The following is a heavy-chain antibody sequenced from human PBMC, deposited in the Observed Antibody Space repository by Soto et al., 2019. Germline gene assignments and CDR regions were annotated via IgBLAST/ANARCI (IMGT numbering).Heavy chain of an antibody. Sequence: EVQLLESGGGLVQPGGSLRLSCAASGFTFSSYAMSWVRQAPGKGLEWVSAISGSGGSTYYADSVKGRFTISRDNAKNSLYLQMNSLRAEDTAVYYCARVSSSYGAPGAFDIWGQGTMVTVSS. CDR1: GFTFSSYA. J-gene: IGHJ3*02. V-gene: IGHV3-23*01. CDR2: ISGSGGST. CDR3: ARVSSSYGAPGAFDI. D-gene: IGHD5-18*01.